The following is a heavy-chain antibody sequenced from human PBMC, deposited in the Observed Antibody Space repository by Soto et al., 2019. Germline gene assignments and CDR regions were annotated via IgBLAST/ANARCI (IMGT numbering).Heavy chain of an antibody. CDR3: AREGEGVVVPAAIDYYYGMDV. CDR2: ISSSSSYI. Sequence: GGSLRLSXAASGFTFSSYSMNWVRQAPGKGLEWVSSISSSSSYIYYADSVKGRFTISRDNAKNSLYLQMNSLRAEDTAVYYCAREGEGVVVPAAIDYYYGMDVWGQGTTVTVSS. D-gene: IGHD2-2*02. V-gene: IGHV3-21*01. CDR1: GFTFSSYS. J-gene: IGHJ6*02.